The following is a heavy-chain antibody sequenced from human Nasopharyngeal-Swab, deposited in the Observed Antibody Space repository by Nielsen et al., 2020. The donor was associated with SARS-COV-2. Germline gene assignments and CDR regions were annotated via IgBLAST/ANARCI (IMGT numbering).Heavy chain of an antibody. J-gene: IGHJ3*01. CDR3: TKTPAYSSSWWDAFDV. CDR2: IRTKPNGYET. CDR1: GFSFSDSG. Sequence: GESLKISCVASGFSFSDSGIHWVRQGFGKGLEWVGRIRTKPNGYETTYAASVKGRFTISRDDSKNTAYLQMDSLKTDDTAIYYCTKTPAYSSSWWDAFDVWGQGTMVTVSS. V-gene: IGHV3-73*01. D-gene: IGHD6-13*01.